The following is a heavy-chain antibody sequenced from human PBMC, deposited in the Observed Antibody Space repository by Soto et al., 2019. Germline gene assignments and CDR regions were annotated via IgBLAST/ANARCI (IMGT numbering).Heavy chain of an antibody. CDR3: ARGKFYAFDI. CDR1: GVSISIPNW. V-gene: IGHV4-4*02. J-gene: IGHJ3*02. Sequence: QVQLQESGPGLVKPSGTLSLTCAVSGVSISIPNWWAWGRQAPGKGLEWIGEIDHSGTTNYNPSLNSRVTISLDRSKNQFSLRLTSVAAADTAVYFCARGKFYAFDIWGQGTMVTVSS. CDR2: IDHSGTT.